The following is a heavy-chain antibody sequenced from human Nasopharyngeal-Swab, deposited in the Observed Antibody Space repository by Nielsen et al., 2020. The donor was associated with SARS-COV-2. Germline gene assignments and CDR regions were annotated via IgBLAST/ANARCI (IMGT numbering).Heavy chain of an antibody. Sequence: ASVKVSCKASGYTFTDHYIQWVRQAPGQGLEWMGRINPNTGGTNYAQNFQGRVTLTRDMSISTAYMELNRLRSGDTAVYFCARDNYYNSSGYYPPDYWGQGTLVTVSS. CDR2: INPNTGGT. V-gene: IGHV1-2*06. CDR1: GYTFTDHY. J-gene: IGHJ4*02. CDR3: ARDNYYNSSGYYPPDY. D-gene: IGHD3-22*01.